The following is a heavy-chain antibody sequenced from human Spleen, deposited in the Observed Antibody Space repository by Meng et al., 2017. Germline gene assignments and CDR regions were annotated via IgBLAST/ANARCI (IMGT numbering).Heavy chain of an antibody. D-gene: IGHD2/OR15-2a*01. J-gene: IGHJ4*01. Sequence: GESLKISCAASGFTFSSYAMSWVRQAPGKGLEWVSAISGSGGSTYYADSVKGRFTISRDNSKNTLYLQMNSLKTEDTAVYYCTTGPGIVRAEVSCWGHGTQVTVAS. CDR1: GFTFSSYA. V-gene: IGHV3-23*01. CDR3: TTGPGIVRAEVSC. CDR2: ISGSGGST.